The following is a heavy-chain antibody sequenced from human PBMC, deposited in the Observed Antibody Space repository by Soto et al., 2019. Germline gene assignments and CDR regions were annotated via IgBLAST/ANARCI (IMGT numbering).Heavy chain of an antibody. CDR1: GGTFSSYA. D-gene: IGHD5-12*01. J-gene: IGHJ3*02. Sequence: SVKVSCKDSGGTFSSYAISWVRQAPGQGLEWMGGIIPIFGTANYAQKFQGRVTMTRNTSISTAYMELSSLRSEDTAVYYCASGYSGYRGAFDIWGQGTMVTVSS. CDR2: IIPIFGTA. V-gene: IGHV1-69*05. CDR3: ASGYSGYRGAFDI.